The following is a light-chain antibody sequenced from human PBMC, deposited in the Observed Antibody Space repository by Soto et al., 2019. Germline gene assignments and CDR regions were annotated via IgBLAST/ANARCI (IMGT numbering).Light chain of an antibody. Sequence: IQLTQSPSSLSASVGDSVTITCRASQDITSYLAWYQQKPGKAPNLLIYGASTLQSGVPSRLSGSGSGTDFTLTINNLQPEDFATFYCQQAYSLPITFGQGTRLEI. CDR3: QQAYSLPIT. J-gene: IGKJ5*01. CDR1: QDITSY. CDR2: GAS. V-gene: IGKV1-9*01.